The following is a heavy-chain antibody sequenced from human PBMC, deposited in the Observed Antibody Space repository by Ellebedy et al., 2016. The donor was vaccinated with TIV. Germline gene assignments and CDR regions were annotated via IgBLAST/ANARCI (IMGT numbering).Heavy chain of an antibody. V-gene: IGHV4-39*07. Sequence: MPSETLSLTCTVPGGSISSSTTNHWGWIRQPPGKGLEWIGNIDYSGSTYYDPSLKSRVTISVDRSKKQFSLKLSSVTAADTAVYYCARDGNHDIVTGYYAYDIWGQGTMVTVSS. CDR2: IDYSGST. CDR1: GGSISSSTTNH. CDR3: ARDGNHDIVTGYYAYDI. J-gene: IGHJ3*02. D-gene: IGHD3-9*01.